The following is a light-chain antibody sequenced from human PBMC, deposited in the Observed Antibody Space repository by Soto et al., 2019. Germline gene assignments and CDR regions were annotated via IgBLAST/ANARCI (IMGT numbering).Light chain of an antibody. CDR3: QHYTLYSAP. Sequence: RLTQSPSSLSASVGDTVTISCRASQDISTSLAWYQQKPGKAPTLLIFGASSLHNGVPSRFAGSGSGSEFTLTINRLQPDDFATYSCQHYTLYSAPFGQGTRV. J-gene: IGKJ5*01. CDR1: QDISTS. V-gene: IGKV1-5*01. CDR2: GAS.